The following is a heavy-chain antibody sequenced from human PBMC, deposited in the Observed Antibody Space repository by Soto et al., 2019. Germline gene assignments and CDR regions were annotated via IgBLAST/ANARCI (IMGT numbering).Heavy chain of an antibody. Sequence: SETLSLTCTVSGGSISSYYWSWIRQPPGKGLEWIGNIYYSGSTNYNPSLKSRVTISVDTSKNQFSLKLSSVTAADTAVYYCGRGRSGQIVVFYWGQGTPVTVSS. J-gene: IGHJ4*02. CDR1: GGSISSYY. CDR3: GRGRSGQIVVFY. D-gene: IGHD1-26*01. CDR2: IYYSGST. V-gene: IGHV4-59*01.